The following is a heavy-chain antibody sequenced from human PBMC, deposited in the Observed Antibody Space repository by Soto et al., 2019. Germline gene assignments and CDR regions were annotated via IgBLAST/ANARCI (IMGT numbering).Heavy chain of an antibody. CDR3: ASSERSTIFGVATNSRGAFDY. CDR1: GGSISSYY. D-gene: IGHD3-3*01. J-gene: IGHJ4*02. V-gene: IGHV4-59*01. Sequence: PSETLSLTCTVSGGSISSYYWSWIRQPPGKGLEWIGYIYYSGSTNYNPSLKSRVTISVDTSKNQFSLKLSSVTAADTAVYYCASSERSTIFGVATNSRGAFDYWGQGPLVTVSS. CDR2: IYYSGST.